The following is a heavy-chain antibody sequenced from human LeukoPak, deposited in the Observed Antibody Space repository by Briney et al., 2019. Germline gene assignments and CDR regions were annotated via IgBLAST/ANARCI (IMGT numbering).Heavy chain of an antibody. CDR2: IIPILGIA. Sequence: VKVSCKASGGTFSSYAISWVRQAPGQGLEWMGRIIPILGIANYAQKFQGRVTITADKSTSTAYMELSSLRSEDTAVYYCARGLRDTKTFITGWGQGTLVTVSS. J-gene: IGHJ4*02. D-gene: IGHD3-22*01. V-gene: IGHV1-69*10. CDR1: GGTFSSYA. CDR3: ARGLRDTKTFITG.